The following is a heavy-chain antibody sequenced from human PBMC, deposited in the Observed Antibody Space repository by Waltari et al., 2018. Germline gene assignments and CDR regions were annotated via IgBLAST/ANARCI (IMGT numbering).Heavy chain of an antibody. Sequence: QVQLQESGPGLVKPSATLSLTCAVSGYSISSGYYWGWIRQPPGKGLEWIGSIYHSGSTYYNPSLKSRVTISVDTSKNQFSLKLSSVTAADTAVYYCARPYYDSVGNNWFDPWGQGTLVTVSS. CDR3: ARPYYDSVGNNWFDP. D-gene: IGHD3-22*01. V-gene: IGHV4-38-2*01. J-gene: IGHJ5*02. CDR1: GYSISSGYY. CDR2: IYHSGST.